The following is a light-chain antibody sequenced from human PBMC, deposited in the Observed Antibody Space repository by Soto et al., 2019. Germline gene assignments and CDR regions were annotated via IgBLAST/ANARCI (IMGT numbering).Light chain of an antibody. CDR2: EVS. J-gene: IGLJ1*01. V-gene: IGLV2-8*01. CDR3: NAQADNVKHV. Sequence: QSALTQPPSASGSPGQSVTISCTGNSNDVGHSSFISWYQQHPGKGPKLIIYEVSKRPSGVPDRFSGSKSGNTASLSVSGLQDEDEADYSCNAQADNVKHVFGTGTNVTVL. CDR1: SNDVGHSSF.